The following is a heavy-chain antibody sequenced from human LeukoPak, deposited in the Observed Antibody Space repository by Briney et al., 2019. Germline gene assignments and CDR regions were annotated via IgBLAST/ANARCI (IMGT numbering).Heavy chain of an antibody. Sequence: SETLSLTCAVYGGSFSGYYWSWIRQPPGKGLEWIGEINHCGSTNYNPSLKSRVTISVDTSKNQFSLKLSSVTAADTAVYYCARGPFYYDSSGYYLWGQGTLVTVSS. CDR1: GGSFSGYY. D-gene: IGHD3-22*01. J-gene: IGHJ5*02. CDR3: ARGPFYYDSSGYYL. CDR2: INHCGST. V-gene: IGHV4-34*01.